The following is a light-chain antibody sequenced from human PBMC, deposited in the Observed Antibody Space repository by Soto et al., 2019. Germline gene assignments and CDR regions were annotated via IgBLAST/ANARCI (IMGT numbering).Light chain of an antibody. CDR3: QQSYIIPFP. Sequence: DIQMTQSPSSLSASVGDRVTITCRASQSISSYLNWFQQKPGKAPRLVIYAASSLQSGGPSRFSGSGSGTDFILTISSLQPEDFATYYCQQSYIIPFPFGPGTKVDIK. CDR2: AAS. V-gene: IGKV1-39*01. CDR1: QSISSY. J-gene: IGKJ3*01.